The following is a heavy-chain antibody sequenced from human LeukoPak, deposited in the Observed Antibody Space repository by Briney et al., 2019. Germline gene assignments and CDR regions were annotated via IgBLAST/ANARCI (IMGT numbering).Heavy chain of an antibody. D-gene: IGHD3-10*01. CDR3: ARPLMYYYGSETYFWFDP. CDR2: IKQDGSEQ. V-gene: IGHV3-7*01. CDR1: GFTFTTYW. J-gene: IGHJ5*02. Sequence: GGSLRLSCAASGFTFTTYWMGWVRQAPGKGLEWVANIKQDGSEQYYVDSVKGRFTISRDNAKNSLSLQMNSLRAEDTAVYYCARPLMYYYGSETYFWFDPWGQGALVTVSS.